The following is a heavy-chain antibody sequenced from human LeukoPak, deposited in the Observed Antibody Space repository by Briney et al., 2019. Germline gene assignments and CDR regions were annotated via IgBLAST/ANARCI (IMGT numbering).Heavy chain of an antibody. D-gene: IGHD3-16*01. CDR1: GYTFTSYG. Sequence: ASVKVSCKASGYTFTSYGISWVRQAPGQGLEWMGWISAYNGNTNYAQKLQGRVTMTTDTSTSTAYMELRSLRSDDTAVYYCARVQGDYYYYYMDVWGKGTTVTVSS. CDR2: ISAYNGNT. V-gene: IGHV1-18*01. J-gene: IGHJ6*03. CDR3: ARVQGDYYYYYMDV.